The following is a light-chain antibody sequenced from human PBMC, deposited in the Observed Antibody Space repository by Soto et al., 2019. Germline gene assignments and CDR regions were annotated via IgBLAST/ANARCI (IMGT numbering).Light chain of an antibody. CDR2: AAS. CDR1: QSISSY. V-gene: IGKV1-39*01. J-gene: IGKJ2*01. CDR3: QQSYSTPYT. Sequence: DIQMTQSPSSLSASVGDRVTITCRASQSISSYLNWYQQTPWKAPKLLIYAASSLQSGVPSRFSGSGSGTDFTLTISILQPEDFATYYCQQSYSTPYTLGQGTKLEIK.